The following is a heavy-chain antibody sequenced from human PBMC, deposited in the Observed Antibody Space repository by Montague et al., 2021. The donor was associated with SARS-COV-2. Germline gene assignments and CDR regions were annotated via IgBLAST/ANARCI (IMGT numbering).Heavy chain of an antibody. V-gene: IGHV4-39*02. CDR3: ARRGRKLLPVATTIGGFDI. CDR2: IYDSGST. CDR1: GGSISSSNYY. Sequence: SETLSLTCTVSGGSISSSNYYWDWIRQPPGEGLEWIGGIYDSGSTYYNPSLKSRVTISVDTSKNHFSLKLSSVTAADTAVYYCARRGRKLLPVATTIGGFDIWGQGTMVTVSS. J-gene: IGHJ3*02. D-gene: IGHD5-12*01.